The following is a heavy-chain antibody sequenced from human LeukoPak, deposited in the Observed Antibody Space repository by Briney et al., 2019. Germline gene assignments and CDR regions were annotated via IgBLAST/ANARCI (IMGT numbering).Heavy chain of an antibody. CDR3: ARDPENKDAFDI. Sequence: GGFLRLSCAAAGFTFRSYWMHWVRQAGGKGLVWVSRINFDGSSTNYADSVKGRFIISRDNAKNTLFLQMNSLRAEDTAVYYCARDPENKDAFDIWGQGTMVTVSS. CDR2: INFDGSST. V-gene: IGHV3-74*01. D-gene: IGHD1-14*01. J-gene: IGHJ3*02. CDR1: GFTFRSYW.